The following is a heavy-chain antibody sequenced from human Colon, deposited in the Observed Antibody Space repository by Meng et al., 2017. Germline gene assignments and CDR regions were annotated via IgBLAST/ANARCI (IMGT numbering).Heavy chain of an antibody. V-gene: IGHV6-1*01. Sequence: QVQLQQSGPGRVTPSQTLSLTCVVSGDSVSSNTAAWNWIRQSPSRGLEWLGRTYYRSKWYNEYAVSVKSRMTFNADTSKNQVSLQVNSVTPEDTAVYYCARDHGYSYGLPLDYWGQGILVTVSS. J-gene: IGHJ4*02. CDR3: ARDHGYSYGLPLDY. D-gene: IGHD5-18*01. CDR2: TYYRSKWYN. CDR1: GDSVSSNTAA.